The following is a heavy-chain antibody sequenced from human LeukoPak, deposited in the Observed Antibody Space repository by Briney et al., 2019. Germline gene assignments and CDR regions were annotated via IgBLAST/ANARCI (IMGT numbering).Heavy chain of an antibody. J-gene: IGHJ6*03. CDR1: GFTFSNFW. CDR2: IRYDGSNK. V-gene: IGHV3-30*02. Sequence: VQPGGSLRLSWVDSGFTFSNFWMTWVRQAPGKGLEWVAFIRYDGSNKYYADSVKGRFTISRDNSKNTLYLQMNSLRAEDTAVYYCARTGVLWFGELPYYYMDVWGKGTTVTISS. D-gene: IGHD3-10*01. CDR3: ARTGVLWFGELPYYYMDV.